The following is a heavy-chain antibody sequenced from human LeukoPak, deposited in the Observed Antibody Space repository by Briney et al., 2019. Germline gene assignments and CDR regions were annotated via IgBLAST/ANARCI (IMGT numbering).Heavy chain of an antibody. J-gene: IGHJ4*02. V-gene: IGHV4-34*01. CDR2: INHSGST. Sequence: PSETLSLTCAVYGGSFSGYYWSWIRQPPGKGLEWIGEINHSGSTNYNPSLKSRVTISVDTSKNQFSLKLSPVTAADTAVYYCARGQVSDYWGQGTLVTVSS. CDR3: ARGQVSDY. CDR1: GGSFSGYY.